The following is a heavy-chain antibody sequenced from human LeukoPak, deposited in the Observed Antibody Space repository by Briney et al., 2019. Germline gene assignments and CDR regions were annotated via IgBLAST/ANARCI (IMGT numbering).Heavy chain of an antibody. CDR1: GFTFSSYA. CDR3: VAPGYCSSTSCYTFDH. Sequence: GGSLRLSCAASGFTFSSYAMHWVRQAPGKGLEWVAVISYDGSNKYYADSVKGRFTISRDNSKNTLYLQMNSLRAEDTAVYYCVAPGYCSSTSCYTFDHWGQGTLVTVSS. CDR2: ISYDGSNK. D-gene: IGHD2-2*02. J-gene: IGHJ4*02. V-gene: IGHV3-30*04.